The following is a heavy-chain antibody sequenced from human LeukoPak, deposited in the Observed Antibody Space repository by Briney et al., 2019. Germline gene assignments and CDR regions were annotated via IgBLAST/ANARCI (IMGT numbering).Heavy chain of an antibody. CDR2: IYYSGST. CDR1: GGSISSGDYY. J-gene: IGHJ5*02. Sequence: SETLSLTCTVSGGSISSGDYYWSWIRQPPGKGLEWIGYIYYSGSTYYNPSLKSRVTISVDTSKNQFSLKLSSVTAADTAVCYCARGRYGSGSSLWFDPWGQGTLVTVSS. D-gene: IGHD3-10*01. V-gene: IGHV4-30-4*08. CDR3: ARGRYGSGSSLWFDP.